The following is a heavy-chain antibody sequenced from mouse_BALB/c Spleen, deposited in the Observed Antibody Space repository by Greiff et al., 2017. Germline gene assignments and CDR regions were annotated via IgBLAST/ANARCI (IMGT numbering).Heavy chain of an antibody. Sequence: EVQVVESGGDLVKPGGSLKLSCAASGFTFSSYGMSWVRQTPDKRLEWVATISSGGSYTYYPDSVKGRFTISRDNAKNTLYLQMSSLKSEDTAMYYCARHVYGMDDWGQGTSVTVSS. CDR1: GFTFSSYG. J-gene: IGHJ4*01. CDR3: ARHVYGMDD. V-gene: IGHV5-6*01. CDR2: ISSGGSYT.